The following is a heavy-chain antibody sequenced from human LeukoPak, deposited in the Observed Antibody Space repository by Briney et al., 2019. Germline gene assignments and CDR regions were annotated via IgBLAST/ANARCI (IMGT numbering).Heavy chain of an antibody. Sequence: ASVKVSCKASGYTFTGYYMHWVRQAPGQGLECMGWINPNSGGTNYAQKFQGRVTMTRDTSISTAYMELSRLRSDDTAVYYCARVRRYCSGGSCLDPWGQGTLVTVSS. CDR3: ARVRRYCSGGSCLDP. J-gene: IGHJ5*02. D-gene: IGHD2-15*01. V-gene: IGHV1-2*02. CDR1: GYTFTGYY. CDR2: INPNSGGT.